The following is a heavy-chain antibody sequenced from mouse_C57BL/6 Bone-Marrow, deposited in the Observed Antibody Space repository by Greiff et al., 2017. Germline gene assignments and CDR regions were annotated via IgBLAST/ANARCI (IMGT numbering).Heavy chain of an antibody. CDR1: GFSFNTYA. J-gene: IGHJ3*01. Sequence: EVQGVESGGGLVQPKGSLKLSCAASGFSFNTYAMNWVRQAPGKGLEWVARIRSKSNNYATYYADSGKDRFTIARDVSESMLYLQMNNLKTDATAKYYCVRSLYDYGGQGTLVTVSA. CDR3: VRSLYDY. CDR2: IRSKSNNYAT. D-gene: IGHD2-3*01. V-gene: IGHV10-1*01.